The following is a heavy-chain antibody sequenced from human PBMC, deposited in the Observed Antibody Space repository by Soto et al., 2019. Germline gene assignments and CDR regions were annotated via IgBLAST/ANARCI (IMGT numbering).Heavy chain of an antibody. CDR1: GFTFSSYA. J-gene: IGHJ4*02. Sequence: QVQLVESGGGVVQPGRSLRLSCAASGFTFSSYAMHWVRQAPGKGLEWVAVISYDGSNKYYADSVKGRFTISRDNSKNTLYLQMNSLRAEDTAVYYCARDAKYGSGRYYFDYWGQGTLVTVSS. CDR3: ARDAKYGSGRYYFDY. D-gene: IGHD3-10*01. CDR2: ISYDGSNK. V-gene: IGHV3-30-3*01.